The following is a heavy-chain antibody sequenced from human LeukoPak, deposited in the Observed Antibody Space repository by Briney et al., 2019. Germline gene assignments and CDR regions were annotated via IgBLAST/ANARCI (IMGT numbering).Heavy chain of an antibody. CDR2: IYTSGST. J-gene: IGHJ6*03. V-gene: IGHV4-61*02. CDR3: ARGGSGWNYHYYYMDV. Sequence: PSGTLSLTCTVSGGSISSGSYFWSWIRQPAGKGLEWIGRIYTSGSTNYNPSLKSRVTISVDTSKNQFSLKLSSVTAADTAVYYCARGGSGWNYHYYYMDVWGKGTTVTISS. D-gene: IGHD6-19*01. CDR1: GGSISSGSYF.